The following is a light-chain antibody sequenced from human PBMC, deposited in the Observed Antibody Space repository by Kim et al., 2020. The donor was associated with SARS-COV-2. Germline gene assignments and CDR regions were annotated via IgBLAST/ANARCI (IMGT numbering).Light chain of an antibody. J-gene: IGKJ5*01. CDR3: VQHNAYPIT. CDR1: MGIRND. Sequence: CLGERRTMTCRARMGIRNDLGSDQQNTQRAPKRLIYGATSLQSGVSTRSSGSVYGTEFTLTISSVQTEDIATYFCVQHNAYPITFGQGTRLGIK. V-gene: IGKV1-17*01. CDR2: GAT.